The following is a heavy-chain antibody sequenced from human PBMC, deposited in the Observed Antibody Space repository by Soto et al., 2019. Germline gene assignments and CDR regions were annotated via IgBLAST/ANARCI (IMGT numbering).Heavy chain of an antibody. CDR3: TRHWLATREFDY. V-gene: IGHV3-21*01. CDR1: GFTFSSYS. Sequence: GSLKLSCAAAGFTFSSYSMNWVRQAPGKGLEWVSSISSSSGHIYYADSLKGRFTISRDNAKNSLYLQMNSLRAEDTAVYYCTRHWLATREFDYWGQGTLVTVSS. CDR2: ISSSSGHI. D-gene: IGHD1-26*01. J-gene: IGHJ4*02.